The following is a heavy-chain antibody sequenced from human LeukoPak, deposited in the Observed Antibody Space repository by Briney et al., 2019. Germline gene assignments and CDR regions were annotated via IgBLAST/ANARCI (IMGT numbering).Heavy chain of an antibody. D-gene: IGHD3-22*01. J-gene: IGHJ4*02. V-gene: IGHV1-69*13. Sequence: SVKVSCKASGGTFSSYAISWVRQAPVQGLEWMGGIITIFGTAKYAQKFQGRVTITADESTSTAYIELSSLRSEDTAVYYCAREGGDYYDSSGYYRGLLDYWGQGTLVTVSS. CDR2: IITIFGTA. CDR3: AREGGDYYDSSGYYRGLLDY. CDR1: GGTFSSYA.